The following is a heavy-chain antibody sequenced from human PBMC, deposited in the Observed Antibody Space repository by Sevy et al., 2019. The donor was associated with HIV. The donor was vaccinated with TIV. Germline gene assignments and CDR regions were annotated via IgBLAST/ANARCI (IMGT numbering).Heavy chain of an antibody. CDR3: AREYYDLWSGPINFYFGMDV. CDR1: GFTFNTYT. J-gene: IGHJ6*02. V-gene: IGHV3-30-3*01. CDR2: ISHDGSNK. Sequence: GGSLRLSCAASGFTFNTYTMHWVRQAPGKGLEWVAAISHDGSNKNYADSVKGRFTVSRDNSKNTVSLQMNSLRREDTALYYCAREYYDLWSGPINFYFGMDVWGQRTTVTVSS. D-gene: IGHD3-3*01.